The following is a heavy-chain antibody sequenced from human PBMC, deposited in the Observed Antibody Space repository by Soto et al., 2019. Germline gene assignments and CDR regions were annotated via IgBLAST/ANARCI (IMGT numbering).Heavy chain of an antibody. Sequence: GGSLRLSCAASGFTFSSYWMSWVRQAPGKGLEWVANIKQDGSEKYYVDSVKGRFTISRDNAKNSLYLQMNSLRAEDTAVYYCARVHWPLCFGEVSTTYYYCGMDVWGQGTTVTVSS. V-gene: IGHV3-7*05. D-gene: IGHD3-10*01. J-gene: IGHJ6*02. CDR1: GFTFSSYW. CDR3: ARVHWPLCFGEVSTTYYYCGMDV. CDR2: IKQDGSEK.